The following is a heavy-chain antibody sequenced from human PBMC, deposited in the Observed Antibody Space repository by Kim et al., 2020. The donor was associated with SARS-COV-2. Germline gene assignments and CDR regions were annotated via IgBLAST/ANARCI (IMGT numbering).Heavy chain of an antibody. V-gene: IGHV3-23*01. Sequence: GGSLRLSCAASGFTFRSYAMSWVRQAPGKGLEWVSTISGSGITTYYADSVKGRFTISRDNSKNTLYLQMNSLRAEDTAVYYCAKAVADTDLNWFDPWGQGTLVTVSS. CDR3: AKAVADTDLNWFDP. D-gene: IGHD6-19*01. J-gene: IGHJ5*02. CDR2: ISGSGITT. CDR1: GFTFRSYA.